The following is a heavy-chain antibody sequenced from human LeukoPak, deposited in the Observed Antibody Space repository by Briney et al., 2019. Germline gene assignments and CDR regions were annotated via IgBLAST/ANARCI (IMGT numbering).Heavy chain of an antibody. CDR2: ISGSGGST. V-gene: IGHV3-23*01. CDR3: AKGGGREWGTAMVTGYYYYYMDV. CDR1: GFTFSSYA. D-gene: IGHD5-18*01. J-gene: IGHJ6*03. Sequence: GGSLRLSCAASGFTFSSYAMSWVRQAPGKGLEWVSAISGSGGSTYYADSVKGRFTISRDNSKNTLYLQMNSLRAEDTAVYYCAKGGGREWGTAMVTGYYYYYMDVWGKGTTVTVSS.